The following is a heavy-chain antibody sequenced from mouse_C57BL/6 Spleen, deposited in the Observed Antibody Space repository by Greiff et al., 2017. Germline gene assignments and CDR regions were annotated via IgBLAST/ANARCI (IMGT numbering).Heavy chain of an antibody. J-gene: IGHJ2*01. Sequence: EVKVVESEGGLVQPGSSMKLSCTASGFTFSDYYMAWVRQVPEKGLEWVANINYDGSSTYYLDSLKSRFIISRDNAKNILYLQMSSLKSEDTATYYCARGYDYDVGFDYWGQGTTLTVSS. V-gene: IGHV5-16*01. CDR1: GFTFSDYY. D-gene: IGHD2-4*01. CDR2: INYDGSST. CDR3: ARGYDYDVGFDY.